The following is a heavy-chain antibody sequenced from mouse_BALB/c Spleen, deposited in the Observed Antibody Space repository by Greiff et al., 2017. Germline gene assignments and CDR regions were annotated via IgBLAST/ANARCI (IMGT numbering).Heavy chain of an antibody. D-gene: IGHD2-1*01. CDR3: ASDGNYGGYAMDY. CDR1: GYTFTDYA. Sequence: VQRVESGPELVRPGVSVKISCKGSGYTFTDYAMHWVKQSHAKSLEWIGVISTYYGNTNYNQKFKGKATMTVDKSSSTAYMELARLTSEDSAIYYCASDGNYGGYAMDYWGQGTSVTVSS. J-gene: IGHJ4*01. V-gene: IGHV1-67*01. CDR2: ISTYYGNT.